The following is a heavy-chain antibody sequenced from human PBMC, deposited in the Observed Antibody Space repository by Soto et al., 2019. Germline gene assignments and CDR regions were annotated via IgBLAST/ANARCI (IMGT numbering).Heavy chain of an antibody. J-gene: IGHJ6*02. CDR3: ARKSPAYYYFYGMGV. CDR1: GFTFSDYG. V-gene: IGHV3-30*03. CDR2: ISHDGTNK. Sequence: PGGSLRLSCAASGFTFSDYGMHWVRQAPGKGLEWVAVISHDGTNKYYADSVKGRFTISRDNSKNTLYLQMSSLRAEDAALYYCARKSPAYYYFYGMGVWGQGTTVTVSS.